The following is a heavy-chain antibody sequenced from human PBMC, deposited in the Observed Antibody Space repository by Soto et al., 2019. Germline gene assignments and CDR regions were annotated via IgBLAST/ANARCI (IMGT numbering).Heavy chain of an antibody. CDR2: VNIYEGTT. V-gene: IGHV1-18*01. CDR3: ARERGGYSYGDY. J-gene: IGHJ4*02. Sequence: QVQLVQSGAEGKKPGASVKVSCKPSGYTFISYGITWVRQAPGQGLEWMGWVNIYEGTTNYAQKFQGRVTMTTDTSTSTVYLELRSLRSDDTAIYYCARERGGYSYGDYWGQGTLVTVSS. CDR1: GYTFISYG. D-gene: IGHD5-18*01.